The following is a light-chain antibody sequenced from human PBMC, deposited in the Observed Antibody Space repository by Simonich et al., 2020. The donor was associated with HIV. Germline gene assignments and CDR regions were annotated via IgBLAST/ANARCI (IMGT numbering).Light chain of an antibody. Sequence: QSALTQPASVSGSPGQSITISCTGTSRDFGTYNLVSWYQQHPGEAPKLIIYEGSNRPSGVSHRLSGSKSGNTASLTISGLQAEDEADYYCCSYAGSSTWMFGGGTKLTVL. J-gene: IGLJ3*02. V-gene: IGLV2-23*01. CDR3: CSYAGSSTWM. CDR2: EGS. CDR1: SRDFGTYNL.